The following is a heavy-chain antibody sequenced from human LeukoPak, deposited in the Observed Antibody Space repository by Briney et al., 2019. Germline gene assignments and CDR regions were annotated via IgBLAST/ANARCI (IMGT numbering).Heavy chain of an antibody. V-gene: IGHV4-30-2*01. CDR2: LYHSGST. CDR1: GGSISSGGYS. D-gene: IGHD2-2*01. Sequence: PSQTLSLTCAVSGGSISSGGYSWSWIQQPPGKGLEWIGYLYHSGSTYYNPSLKSRVTISVDRSKNQFSLKLSSVTAADTAVYYCARGDILVPAEIDYWGQGTLVTVSS. CDR3: ARGDILVPAEIDY. J-gene: IGHJ4*02.